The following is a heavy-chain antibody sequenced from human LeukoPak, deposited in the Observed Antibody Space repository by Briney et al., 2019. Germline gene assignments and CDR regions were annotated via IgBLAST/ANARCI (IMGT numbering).Heavy chain of an antibody. Sequence: PSETLSLTCAVYGGSFSGYYWSWIRQPPGKGLEWIGEINHSGSTNYNPSLKSRVTISVDTSKNQFSLKLSSVTAADTAVYYCARGPSRMVYAKTKNWFDPWGQGTLDTVSS. D-gene: IGHD2-8*01. CDR1: GGSFSGYY. CDR3: ARGPSRMVYAKTKNWFDP. V-gene: IGHV4-34*01. J-gene: IGHJ5*02. CDR2: INHSGST.